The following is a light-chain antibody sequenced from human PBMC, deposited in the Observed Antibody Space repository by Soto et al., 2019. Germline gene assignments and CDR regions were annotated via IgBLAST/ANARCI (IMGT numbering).Light chain of an antibody. Sequence: EIVMTQSPAVVSVSPGERATLSCRASRSVGSDLAWYQQKPGRAPRLLIYDASTRATDIPARFSGSGSGTDFILTISSLQPEDFAVYYCQQFHNWPPLTFGGGTKV. CDR2: DAS. V-gene: IGKV3-15*01. J-gene: IGKJ4*01. CDR1: RSVGSD. CDR3: QQFHNWPPLT.